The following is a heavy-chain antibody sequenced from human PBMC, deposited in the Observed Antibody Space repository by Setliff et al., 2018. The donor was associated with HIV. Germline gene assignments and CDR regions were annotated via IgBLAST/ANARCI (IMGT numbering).Heavy chain of an antibody. Sequence: PGGSLRLSCAASGFTFSNYAMTWVRQAPGKGLEWVSVITSSGDNTYYADFVKGRFTISRDNSKNTVYLQMNSLRVDDTAVYYCAKPLTQWGVSPYHYAFGVWGQGTTVTVSS. CDR3: AKPLTQWGVSPYHYAFGV. V-gene: IGHV3-23*01. D-gene: IGHD1-26*01. CDR2: ITSSGDNT. J-gene: IGHJ6*02. CDR1: GFTFSNYA.